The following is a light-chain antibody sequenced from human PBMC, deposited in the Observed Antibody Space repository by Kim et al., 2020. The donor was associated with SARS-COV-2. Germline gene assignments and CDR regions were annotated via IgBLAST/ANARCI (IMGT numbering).Light chain of an antibody. CDR3: QTWGMGVQGV. CDR2: VNSDGSH. CDR1: SAQSSDA. Sequence: QPVLTQSPSASASLGASVKLTCTLISAQSSDAIAWHQQQPEKGPRYLMKVNSDGSHIRGDGIPDRFSGSSSGAERYLTISSLQSEDEADYYCQTWGMGVQGVFGGGTKLTVL. V-gene: IGLV4-69*01. J-gene: IGLJ3*02.